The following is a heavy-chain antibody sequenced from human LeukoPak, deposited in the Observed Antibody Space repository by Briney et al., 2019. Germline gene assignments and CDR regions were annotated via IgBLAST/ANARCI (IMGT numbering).Heavy chain of an antibody. D-gene: IGHD2-2*01. CDR1: GFTFDDYA. CDR2: ISWNSRSI. CDR3: AKAPGYQQARPGDALDI. V-gene: IGHV3-9*01. Sequence: QPGGSLRLSCAASGFTFDDYAMHWVRQAPGKGLEWVSGISWNSRSIDYADSVKGRFTISRDNAKSSLYLQMSSLRVEDTAFYYCAKAPGYQQARPGDALDIWVNVTMVT. J-gene: IGHJ3*02.